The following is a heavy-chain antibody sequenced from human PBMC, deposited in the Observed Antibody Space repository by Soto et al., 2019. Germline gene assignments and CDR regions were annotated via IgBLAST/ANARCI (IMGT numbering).Heavy chain of an antibody. J-gene: IGHJ3*02. CDR3: ARWVTFPYCSGGSCYSDAFDI. V-gene: IGHV5-10-1*01. CDR1: GYSFTSYW. D-gene: IGHD2-15*01. Sequence: EVQLVQSGAEVKKPGESLRISCKGSGYSFTSYWISWVRQMPGKGLEWMGRIDPSDSYTNYSPSFQGHVTISADKSISTAYLQWSSLKASDTAMYYCARWVTFPYCSGGSCYSDAFDIWGRGTMVTVSS. CDR2: IDPSDSYT.